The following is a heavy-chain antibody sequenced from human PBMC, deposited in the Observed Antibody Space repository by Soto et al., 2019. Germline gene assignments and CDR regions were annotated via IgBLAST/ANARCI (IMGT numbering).Heavy chain of an antibody. CDR2: ISYDGSNK. CDR3: ASCISTSCYLRWVSYGMDV. V-gene: IGHV3-30-3*01. Sequence: QVQLVESGGGVVHPGRSLRLSCAASGFTFSSYAMHWVRQAPGKGLEWVAVISYDGSNKYYADSVKGRFTISRDNSKNTLYLQMNSLRAEDTAVYYCASCISTSCYLRWVSYGMDVWGQGTTVTVSS. CDR1: GFTFSSYA. D-gene: IGHD2-2*01. J-gene: IGHJ6*02.